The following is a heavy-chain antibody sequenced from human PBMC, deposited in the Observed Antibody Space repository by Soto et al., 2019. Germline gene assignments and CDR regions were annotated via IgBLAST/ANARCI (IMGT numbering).Heavy chain of an antibody. CDR1: GFTVSSNY. J-gene: IGHJ6*02. Sequence: EVQLVETGGGLIQPGGSLRLSCAASGFTVSSNYMSWVRQAPGKGLEWVSVNYSGGSTYYADSVRGRFTISRDNSKNTLYLQMKSLRAEDTAVYYCARDPPATRHGMDVWGQGTTVTVAS. CDR3: ARDPPATRHGMDV. V-gene: IGHV3-53*02. CDR2: NYSGGST.